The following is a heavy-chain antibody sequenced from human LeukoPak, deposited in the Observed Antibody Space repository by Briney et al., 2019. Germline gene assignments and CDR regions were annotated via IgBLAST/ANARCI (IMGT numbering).Heavy chain of an antibody. J-gene: IGHJ6*03. CDR3: AGRDDCSGGSCYPPYYYYMDV. V-gene: IGHV4-61*02. D-gene: IGHD2-15*01. CDR2: IYTSGST. Sequence: SETLSLTCTVSGGSISSGSYYWSWIRQPAGKGLEWLGRIYTSGSTNYNPSLKSRVTISLDTSKNQFSLKLSSVTAADTAVYYCAGRDDCSGGSCYPPYYYYMDVWGKGITVTVSS. CDR1: GGSISSGSYY.